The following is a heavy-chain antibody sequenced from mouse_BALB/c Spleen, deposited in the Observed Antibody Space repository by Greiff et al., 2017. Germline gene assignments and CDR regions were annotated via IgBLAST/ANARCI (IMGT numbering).Heavy chain of an antibody. CDR3: ARDYYGTPYFDY. CDR2: ISDGGSYT. V-gene: IGHV5-4*02. Sequence: EVQVVESGGGLVKPGGSLKLSCAASGFTFSDYYMYWVRQTPEKRLEWVATISDGGSYTYYPDSVKGRFTISRDNAKNNLYLQMSSLKSEDTAMYYCARDYYGTPYFDYWGQGTTLTVSS. CDR1: GFTFSDYY. D-gene: IGHD1-1*01. J-gene: IGHJ2*01.